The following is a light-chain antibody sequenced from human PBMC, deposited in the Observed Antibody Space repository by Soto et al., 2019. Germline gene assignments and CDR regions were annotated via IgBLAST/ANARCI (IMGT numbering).Light chain of an antibody. CDR3: AAWDDSLNGAV. J-gene: IGLJ7*01. CDR1: SSNIGSNI. CDR2: GDN. V-gene: IGLV1-44*01. Sequence: QSVLTQPPSASGTPGQRVTISCSGSSSNIGSNIVNWYQQLPGTAPKLLIYGDNQRLSGVPDRFSGSKSGTSASLAIRGLQSEDEADYYCAAWDDSLNGAVFGGGTQLTVL.